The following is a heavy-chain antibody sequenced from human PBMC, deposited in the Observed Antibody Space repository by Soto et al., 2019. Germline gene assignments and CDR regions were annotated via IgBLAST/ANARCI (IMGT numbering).Heavy chain of an antibody. D-gene: IGHD3-10*01. CDR2: ISYDGSNK. J-gene: IGHJ6*02. CDR3: ARPMVRGVIPYYYYGMDV. V-gene: IGHV3-30-3*01. Sequence: VQLVESGGGLVQPGGSLRRSCAASGFTFSSYAMHWVRQAPGKGLEWVAVISYDGSNKYYADSVKGRFTISRDNSKNTLYLQMDSLRAEDTAVYYCARPMVRGVIPYYYYGMDVWGQGTTVTVSS. CDR1: GFTFSSYA.